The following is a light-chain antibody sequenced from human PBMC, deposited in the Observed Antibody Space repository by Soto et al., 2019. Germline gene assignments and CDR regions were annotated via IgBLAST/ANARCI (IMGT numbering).Light chain of an antibody. CDR3: AAWDDDLNGYV. CDR1: SSNIGSNT. V-gene: IGLV1-44*01. Sequence: QAVVTQPPSASGTPGQRVTISCSGSSSNIGSNTVNWYQQLPGTAPKLLIYSHTQRPSGVPDRFSGSKSGTSASLAIGGLQSADEADYYCAAWDDDLNGYVFGTGTKLTVL. J-gene: IGLJ1*01. CDR2: SHT.